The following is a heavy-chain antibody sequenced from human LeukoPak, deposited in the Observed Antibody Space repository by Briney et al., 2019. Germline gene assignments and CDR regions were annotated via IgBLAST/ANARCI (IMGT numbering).Heavy chain of an antibody. D-gene: IGHD3-22*01. V-gene: IGHV1-18*01. Sequence: GASVKVSCKASGYTFTSYGISWVRQAPGQGLEWMGWISAYNGNTNYAQKLQGRVTMTTDTSTSTDYMELRSLRSDDTAVYYCARDSPTYDSSGYYYPDAFDIWGQGTMVTVSS. CDR1: GYTFTSYG. CDR3: ARDSPTYDSSGYYYPDAFDI. CDR2: ISAYNGNT. J-gene: IGHJ3*02.